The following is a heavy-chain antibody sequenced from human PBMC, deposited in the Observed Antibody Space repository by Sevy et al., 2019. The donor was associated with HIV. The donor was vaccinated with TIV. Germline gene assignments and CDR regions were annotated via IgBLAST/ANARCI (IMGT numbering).Heavy chain of an antibody. CDR1: GFKFDDYT. Sequence: GGSLRLSCAASGFKFDDYTMHWVRQVSGKGLEWVCLISWDAGTIDYAESMRGRLTISRDNRRNSLYLQMSDLRTEDSAMYFCVKDRGRYTGFDHWGQGIRVTVSS. CDR3: VKDRGRYTGFDH. CDR2: ISWDAGTI. J-gene: IGHJ5*02. V-gene: IGHV3-43*01. D-gene: IGHD1-1*01.